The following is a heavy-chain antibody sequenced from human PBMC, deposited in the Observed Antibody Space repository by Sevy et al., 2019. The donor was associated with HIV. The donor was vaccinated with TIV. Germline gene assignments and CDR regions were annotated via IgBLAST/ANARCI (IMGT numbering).Heavy chain of an antibody. V-gene: IGHV3-23*01. CDR1: GFTFRSYA. CDR3: AKDVAYEGSGYHDY. Sequence: GGSLRLSCSASGFTFRSYAMNWVRQAPGKGLEWVSAITGNGGSTYYADSVKGRFTISRDNSKSTLYLQMNSLRAEDAALYYSAKDVAYEGSGYHDYWGQGTLVTVSS. D-gene: IGHD3-22*01. CDR2: ITGNGGST. J-gene: IGHJ4*02.